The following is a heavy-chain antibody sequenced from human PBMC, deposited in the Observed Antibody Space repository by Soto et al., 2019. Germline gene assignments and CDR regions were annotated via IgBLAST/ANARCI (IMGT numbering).Heavy chain of an antibody. CDR2: ISNSGSTI. J-gene: IGHJ5*02. CDR3: ARVSMDTAMDL. D-gene: IGHD5-18*01. V-gene: IGHV3-11*04. Sequence: PGGSLRLSCAASGFTFSDHYMSWIRQAPGRGLEWISYISNSGSTIYYADSVKGRFTISRDNAKNSLYLQMNSLRAEDTAVYYCARVSMDTAMDLWGQGTLVTVSS. CDR1: GFTFSDHY.